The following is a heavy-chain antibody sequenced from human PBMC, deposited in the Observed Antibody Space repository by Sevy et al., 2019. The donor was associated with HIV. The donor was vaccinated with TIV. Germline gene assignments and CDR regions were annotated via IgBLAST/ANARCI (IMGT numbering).Heavy chain of an antibody. D-gene: IGHD1-1*01. CDR1: GYTFSSYG. V-gene: IGHV1-18*01. J-gene: IGHJ5*02. CDR3: ARAGYLNWFDP. Sequence: ASVKVSCKASGYTFSSYGTSWVRQAPGQGLEWMGWISGYNGNTNFAQKLQGRVTMTRDTSTSTAYMEVRSLRSDDTAVYYCARAGYLNWFDPWGQGTLVTVSS. CDR2: ISGYNGNT.